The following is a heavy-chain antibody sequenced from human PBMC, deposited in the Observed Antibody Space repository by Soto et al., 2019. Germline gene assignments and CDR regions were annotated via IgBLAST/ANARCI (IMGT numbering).Heavy chain of an antibody. J-gene: IGHJ6*02. V-gene: IGHV1-46*01. D-gene: IGHD4-17*01. Sequence: ASLKVSCKASGYTFTSYYMHWVRQAPGQGLEWMGIINPSGGSTSYAQKFQGRVTMTRDTSTSTVYMELSSLRSEDTAVYYCARDGRIAVTTSFATYMDVWGQGTTVTVSS. CDR3: ARDGRIAVTTSFATYMDV. CDR1: GYTFTSYY. CDR2: INPSGGST.